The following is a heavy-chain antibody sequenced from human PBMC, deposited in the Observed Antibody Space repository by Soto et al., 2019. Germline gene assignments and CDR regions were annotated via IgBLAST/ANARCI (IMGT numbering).Heavy chain of an antibody. CDR3: ARQRTFSSGWYTFDY. CDR2: IYHSGST. V-gene: IGHV4-30-2*01. CDR1: GGSISSGGYS. D-gene: IGHD6-19*01. J-gene: IGHJ4*02. Sequence: QLQLQESGSGLVKPSQTLSLTCAVSGGSISSGGYSWSWIRQPPGKGLEWIGYIYHSGSTYYNPSLKSRVTISVDRSKNQFSLKLSSVTAADTAVYYCARQRTFSSGWYTFDYWGQGTLVTVSS.